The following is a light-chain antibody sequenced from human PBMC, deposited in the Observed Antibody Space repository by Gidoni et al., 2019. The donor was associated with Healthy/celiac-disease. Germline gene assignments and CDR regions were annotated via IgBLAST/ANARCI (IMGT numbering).Light chain of an antibody. J-gene: IGKJ4*01. CDR3: QQRSNWPLT. CDR2: YAS. CDR1: QSVSSD. Sequence: EIVLAQSPATLSLSPGGSATLSCRASQSVSSDLAWYQQKPGQAPRLLIYYASNRHTGIPARFSGSGSWTAFTLTISSLEPEDFAVYYCQQRSNWPLTFGGGTKVEIK. V-gene: IGKV3-11*01.